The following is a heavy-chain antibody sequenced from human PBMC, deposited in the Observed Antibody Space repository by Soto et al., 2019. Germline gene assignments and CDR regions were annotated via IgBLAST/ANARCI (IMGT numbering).Heavy chain of an antibody. Sequence: PSETLSLTCTVSGDSIRSSSHYWAWNRQPPGKGLEWIGYIYYSGSTYYNPSLKSRVTISVDTSKNQFSLKLSSVTAADTAVYYCTRYTVNYYYYGMDVWGQGTTVTVSS. CDR1: GDSIRSSSHY. V-gene: IGHV4-31*03. D-gene: IGHD4-4*01. J-gene: IGHJ6*02. CDR2: IYYSGST. CDR3: TRYTVNYYYYGMDV.